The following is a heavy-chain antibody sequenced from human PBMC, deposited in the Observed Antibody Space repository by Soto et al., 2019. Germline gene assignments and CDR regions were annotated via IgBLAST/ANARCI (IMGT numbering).Heavy chain of an antibody. Sequence: QVQLVQSGAEVKKPGASVKVSCKASGYTFTGYYMHWVRQAPGQGLEWMGWINPNSGGTNYAQKFQGRVTMTRDTSIRTAYMELSRLRSDDTAVYYCAREGGYYYGSGAYFDYWGQGTLVTVSS. V-gene: IGHV1-2*02. CDR1: GYTFTGYY. J-gene: IGHJ4*02. CDR2: INPNSGGT. CDR3: AREGGYYYGSGAYFDY. D-gene: IGHD3-10*01.